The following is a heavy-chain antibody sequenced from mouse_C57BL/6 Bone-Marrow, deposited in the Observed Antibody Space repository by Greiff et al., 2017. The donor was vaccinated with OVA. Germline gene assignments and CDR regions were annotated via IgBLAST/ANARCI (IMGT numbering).Heavy chain of an antibody. CDR2: IDPEDGAT. V-gene: IGHV14-2*01. CDR3: ARRANLHFDY. CDR1: GFNIKDYY. J-gene: IGHJ2*01. D-gene: IGHD3-1*01. Sequence: VQLQQSGAELVKPGASVKLSCTASGFNIKDYYMHWVKQRTEQGLEWIGRIDPEDGATKYAPKFQGKATITADTSSNTAYRHLSSLTSEDTAVYYCARRANLHFDYWGQGTTRTVSS.